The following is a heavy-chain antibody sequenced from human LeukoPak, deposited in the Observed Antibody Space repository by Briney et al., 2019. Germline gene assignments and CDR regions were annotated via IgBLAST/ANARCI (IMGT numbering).Heavy chain of an antibody. CDR3: ARVVYNYYYMDV. J-gene: IGHJ6*03. V-gene: IGHV3-21*01. Sequence: GGSLRLSCAVSGFAFGSEAMSWVRQSPARGLEWVASISPGGGTTYYADSVKGRFTISRDNAKNSLYLQMNSLRAEDTAVYYCARVVYNYYYMDVWGKGTTVTVSS. D-gene: IGHD3-10*01. CDR2: ISPGGGTT. CDR1: GFAFGSEA.